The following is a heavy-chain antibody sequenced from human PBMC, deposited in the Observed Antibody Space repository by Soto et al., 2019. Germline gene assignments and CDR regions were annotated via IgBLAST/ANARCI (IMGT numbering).Heavy chain of an antibody. J-gene: IGHJ5*02. V-gene: IGHV4-34*01. CDR3: ARVVAATPHHWFDP. CDR2: INHSGST. CDR1: GGSFSGYY. Sequence: QVQLQQWGAGLLKPSETLSLTCAVYGGSFSGYYWSWIRQPPGKGLEWIGEINHSGSTNYNPSLKSRVTISIDTSKNQFSLTLGSVTAADTAVYYCARVVAATPHHWFDPCGQGTLVTVSS. D-gene: IGHD2-15*01.